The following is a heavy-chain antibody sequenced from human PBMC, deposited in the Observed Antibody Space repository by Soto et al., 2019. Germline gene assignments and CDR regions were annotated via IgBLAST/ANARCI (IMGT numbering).Heavy chain of an antibody. J-gene: IGHJ6*02. Sequence: SETLSLTCAVYGGSFSGYYWSWIRQPPGKGLEWIGEINHSGSTNYNPSLKSRVTISVGTSKNQFSLKLSSVTAADTAVYYCARDLWSNYYYSGMDVWGPGTLVT. CDR1: GGSFSGYY. D-gene: IGHD2-8*01. CDR2: INHSGST. V-gene: IGHV4-34*01. CDR3: ARDLWSNYYYSGMDV.